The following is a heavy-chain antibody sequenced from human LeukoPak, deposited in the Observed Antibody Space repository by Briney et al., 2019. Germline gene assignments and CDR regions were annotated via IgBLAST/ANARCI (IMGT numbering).Heavy chain of an antibody. CDR3: ATLGPDYYDSSGYIDY. CDR1: GFTFSDYY. D-gene: IGHD3-22*01. J-gene: IGHJ4*02. V-gene: IGHV3-11*01. CDR2: ISSSGSTI. Sequence: GGSLRLSCAASGFTFSDYYMSWIRQAPGKGLEWVSYISSSGSTIYYAGSVKGRFTISRDNAKNSLYLQMNSLGAEDTAVYYCATLGPDYYDSSGYIDYWGQGTLVTVSS.